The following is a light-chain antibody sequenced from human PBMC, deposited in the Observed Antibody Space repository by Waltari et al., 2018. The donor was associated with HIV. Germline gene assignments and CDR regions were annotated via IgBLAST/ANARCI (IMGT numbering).Light chain of an antibody. CDR2: AAS. Sequence: DIQMTQSPSSLSASVGDRVTITCRTSQSISTYLNWYQQKPGKAPKLLIYAASSLQSGVPSRFSGSGSGTDFTLTITSLQPEDFATYYCQHSFITPLTFGPGTKVDIK. CDR3: QHSFITPLT. CDR1: QSISTY. V-gene: IGKV1-39*01. J-gene: IGKJ3*01.